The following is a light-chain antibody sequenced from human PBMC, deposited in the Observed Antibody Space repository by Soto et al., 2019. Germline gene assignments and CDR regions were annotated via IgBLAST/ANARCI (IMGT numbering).Light chain of an antibody. V-gene: IGKV1-27*01. CDR2: SAS. Sequence: IQMTQSPSSLSASVGDRVTITCRASQDIGIYLAWYQQRPGTVPKLLIYSASTLQSWFPSRFSGSGSGTDFTLTIRSLQHEDVATYYCQKYNSFPVTFGQGTRLEIK. CDR3: QKYNSFPVT. J-gene: IGKJ5*01. CDR1: QDIGIY.